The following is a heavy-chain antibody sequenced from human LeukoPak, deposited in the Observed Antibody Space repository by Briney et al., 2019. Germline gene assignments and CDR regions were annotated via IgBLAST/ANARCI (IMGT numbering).Heavy chain of an antibody. V-gene: IGHV3-7*03. Sequence: GGSLRLSCVASGFAVGSNYMSWVRQAPGKGLEWVARINHNGNVNYYVDSVKGRFTISRDNAKNSLYLQMSNLRAEDTAVYFCARGGGLDVWGQGATVTVSS. D-gene: IGHD3-16*01. CDR3: ARGGGLDV. CDR2: INHNGNVN. CDR1: GFAVGSNY. J-gene: IGHJ6*02.